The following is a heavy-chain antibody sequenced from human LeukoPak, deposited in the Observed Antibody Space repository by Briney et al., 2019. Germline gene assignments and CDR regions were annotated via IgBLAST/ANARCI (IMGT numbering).Heavy chain of an antibody. CDR1: GGSFSGYY. J-gene: IGHJ4*02. CDR2: INHSGST. V-gene: IGHV4-34*01. Sequence: TSETLSLTCAVYGGSFSGYYWSWIRQPPGKGLEWIGEINHSGSTNYNPSLKSRVTISVDTSKNQFSLKLSSVTAADTAVYYCARGSRYDFWSGYHNPGFDYWGQGTLVTVSS. CDR3: ARGSRYDFWSGYHNPGFDY. D-gene: IGHD3-3*01.